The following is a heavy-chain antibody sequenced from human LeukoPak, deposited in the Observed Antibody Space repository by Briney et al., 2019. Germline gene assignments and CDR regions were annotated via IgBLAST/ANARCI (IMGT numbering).Heavy chain of an antibody. J-gene: IGHJ2*01. Sequence: SETLSLTCAVSGFSISTGYYWGWIRQPPGKGLEWIGSIYHSGSTYYNPSLKSRVTISLDTSKNHFSLQLTSVTAADTAVYYCTRDLLRGYNYGPAPWWYFDLWGRGTLVTVSS. CDR3: TRDLLRGYNYGPAPWWYFDL. V-gene: IGHV4-38-2*02. D-gene: IGHD5-18*01. CDR2: IYHSGST. CDR1: GFSISTGYY.